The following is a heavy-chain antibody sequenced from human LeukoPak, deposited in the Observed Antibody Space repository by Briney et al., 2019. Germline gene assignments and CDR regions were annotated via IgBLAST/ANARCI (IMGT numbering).Heavy chain of an antibody. V-gene: IGHV3-53*01. J-gene: IGHJ4*02. Sequence: GGSLRLSCAASGFTVSSNYMTWVRQAPGKGLEWVSVIYSGGSTYYADSVKGRFTISRDNSKNTLYLQMNSLRAEDTAVYYCAQVGATSPYYFDYWGQGTLVTVSS. CDR1: GFTVSSNY. CDR3: AQVGATSPYYFDY. D-gene: IGHD1-26*01. CDR2: IYSGGST.